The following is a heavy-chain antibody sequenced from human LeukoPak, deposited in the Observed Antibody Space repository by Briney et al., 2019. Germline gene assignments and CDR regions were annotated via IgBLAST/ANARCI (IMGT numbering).Heavy chain of an antibody. J-gene: IGHJ1*01. Sequence: SETLSLTCSVSGGSISSYYWSWIRQPAGKGLEWIGHVYSSGNTSYNPSLKSRVTMSVDMSKNQVLLKLSSVTAADTAMYYCARDGYSSGWYIFQHWGQGTLVSVPS. CDR2: VYSSGNT. CDR1: GGSISSYY. V-gene: IGHV4-4*07. CDR3: ARDGYSSGWYIFQH. D-gene: IGHD6-19*01.